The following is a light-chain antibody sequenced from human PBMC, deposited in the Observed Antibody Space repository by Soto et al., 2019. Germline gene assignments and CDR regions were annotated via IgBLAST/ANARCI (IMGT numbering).Light chain of an antibody. CDR3: CSYGGSRAV. Sequence: QSVLTQPASVSGSPGQSITISCTGTSSDVGSHNLVSWYKQHPGQAPKLMIYEVSKRPLGVSTRFSASKSGNTASLTISGLQAEEEADYYCCSYGGSRAVFGGGTQLTVL. CDR2: EVS. J-gene: IGLJ7*01. V-gene: IGLV2-23*02. CDR1: SSDVGSHNL.